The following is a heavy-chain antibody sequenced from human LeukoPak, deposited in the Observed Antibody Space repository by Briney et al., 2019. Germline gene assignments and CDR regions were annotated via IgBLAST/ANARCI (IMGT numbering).Heavy chain of an antibody. V-gene: IGHV3-7*04. CDR3: ARDSGYCSSTSCYADPDDAFDI. CDR1: GFTFSSYW. J-gene: IGHJ3*02. D-gene: IGHD2-2*03. Sequence: PGGSLRLSCAASGFTFSSYWMSWVRRAPGKGLEWVANIKQDGSEKYYVDSVKGRFTISRDNAKNSLYLQMNSLRAEDTAVYYCARDSGYCSSTSCYADPDDAFDIWGQGTMVTVSS. CDR2: IKQDGSEK.